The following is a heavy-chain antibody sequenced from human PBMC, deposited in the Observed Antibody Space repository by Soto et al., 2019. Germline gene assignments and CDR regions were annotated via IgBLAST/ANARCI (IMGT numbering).Heavy chain of an antibody. CDR2: IYSGGST. D-gene: IGHD6-6*01. Sequence: EVQLVESGGGLVQPGGSLRLSCAASGFTVSSNYMSWVRQAPGKGLEWVSVIYSGGSTFYADSVKGRFTISRDTSKNTVYLQMNSLRAEDAGVYYCAREIGRGAAQTNYMDGWGKGTTVTVS. J-gene: IGHJ6*03. CDR1: GFTVSSNY. CDR3: AREIGRGAAQTNYMDG. V-gene: IGHV3-66*01.